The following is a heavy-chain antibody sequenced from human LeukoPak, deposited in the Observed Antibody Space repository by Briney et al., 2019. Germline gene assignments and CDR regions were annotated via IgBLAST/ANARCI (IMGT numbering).Heavy chain of an antibody. CDR1: ENTFNRYD. J-gene: IGHJ4*02. CDR3: AFRYCTGGSCPSPFGY. CDR2: TNPNSGNT. Sequence: ASVKVSCKAPENTFNRYDINWVRQATGQGLEWMGWTNPNSGNTGYAHKFQGRVTMTRAPSTSTAYMELSSLRSEDTAVYYCAFRYCTGGSCPSPFGYWGQGTLITVSS. D-gene: IGHD2-15*01. V-gene: IGHV1-8*01.